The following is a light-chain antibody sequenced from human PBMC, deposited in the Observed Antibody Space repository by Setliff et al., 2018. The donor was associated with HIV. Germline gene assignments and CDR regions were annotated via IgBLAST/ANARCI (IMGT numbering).Light chain of an antibody. J-gene: IGLJ1*01. CDR2: DVR. V-gene: IGLV2-11*01. Sequence: QSVLTQPASVSGSPGQSITISCTGNSTNVGKYDFVSWYQQYPGKAPKLIIFDVRRRPSGVPDRFSGSKSQNTASLTISGLQPEDEADYYCCSYVGSYSYIFGTGTKVTVL. CDR3: CSYVGSYSYI. CDR1: STNVGKYDF.